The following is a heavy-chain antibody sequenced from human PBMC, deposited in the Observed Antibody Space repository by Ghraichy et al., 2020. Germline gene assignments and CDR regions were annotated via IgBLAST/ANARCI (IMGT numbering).Heavy chain of an antibody. J-gene: IGHJ4*02. V-gene: IGHV3-7*01. CDR1: GITFSTNW. D-gene: IGHD3-22*01. CDR3: ARDELRKSGWAY. Sequence: GGSLRLSCVVSGITFSTNWMSWVRQAPGKGLEWVANIKQDGSEKNYVDSVRGRFTISRDNAKNSLYLQMSGLRVEDTAVYYCARDELRKSGWAYWGQGTLVTVSS. CDR2: IKQDGSEK.